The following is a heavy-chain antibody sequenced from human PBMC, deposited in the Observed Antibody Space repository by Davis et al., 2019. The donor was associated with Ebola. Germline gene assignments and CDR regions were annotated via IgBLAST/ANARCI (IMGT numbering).Heavy chain of an antibody. CDR1: GGSFGSGFW. CDR2: IRDSGTS. D-gene: IGHD3-22*01. V-gene: IGHV4-4*02. CDR3: AGYYYDSSGYLTNAEYFQH. Sequence: SETLSLTCDVSGGSFGSGFWWSWVRQTPGKGLEWIGEIRDSGTSNYNPFLKSRVTISVDKSKNQFSLRLTSVTAADTAVYYCAGYYYDSSGYLTNAEYFQHWGQGTLVTVSS. J-gene: IGHJ1*01.